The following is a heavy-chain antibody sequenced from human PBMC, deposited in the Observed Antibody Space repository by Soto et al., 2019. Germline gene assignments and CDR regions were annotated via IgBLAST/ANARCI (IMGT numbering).Heavy chain of an antibody. J-gene: IGHJ6*03. Sequence: SLTCTVSGDSISNNNFYWGWIRQPPGKGLKWIESIYYSGSTYYNPSLKSRVTISIDTSNNQLSLKLSSVTSVYTAVYYCARHYGYYSHYMDVWTKGTTVTVSS. CDR3: ARHYGYYSHYMDV. CDR1: GDSISNNNFY. V-gene: IGHV4-39*01. D-gene: IGHD3-10*01. CDR2: IYYSGST.